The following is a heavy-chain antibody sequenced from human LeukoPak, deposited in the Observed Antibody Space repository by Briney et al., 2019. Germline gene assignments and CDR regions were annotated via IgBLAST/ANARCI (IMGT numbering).Heavy chain of an antibody. V-gene: IGHV3-30*18. CDR3: AKGPYSDSSEWFNP. CDR1: GFTFSNYG. Sequence: GGSLRLSCAASGFTFSNYGMHWVRQAPGKGLEWVAVISFGGSYKNSADSVEGRFTISRDNSKNTLYLQMNSLRAEDTAIYYCAKGPYSDSSEWFNPWGQGVLVTVSS. D-gene: IGHD6-6*01. CDR2: ISFGGSYK. J-gene: IGHJ5*02.